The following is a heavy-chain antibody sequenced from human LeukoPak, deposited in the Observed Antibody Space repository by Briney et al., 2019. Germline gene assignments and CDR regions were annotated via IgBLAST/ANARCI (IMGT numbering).Heavy chain of an antibody. CDR1: GFTFSTYA. J-gene: IGHJ5*02. CDR2: ISSDGNHK. Sequence: GGSLRLSCAASGFTFSTYAMHWVRQAPGQGLEWVAAISSDGNHKHFADSVKGRFTISRDNSKNTLFLQMNSLRPEDTAVYYCARDRLPPPGVYCFDPWGQGTLVTVSS. V-gene: IGHV3-30-3*01. D-gene: IGHD5-12*01. CDR3: ARDRLPPPGVYCFDP.